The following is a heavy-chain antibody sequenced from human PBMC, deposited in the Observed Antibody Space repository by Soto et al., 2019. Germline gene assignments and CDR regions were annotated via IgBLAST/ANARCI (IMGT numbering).Heavy chain of an antibody. J-gene: IGHJ4*02. Sequence: ASVKVSCKASGYTFTSYSMHWVRQAPGQRLEWMGWINAGNGNTKYSRKFQGRVTITRDTSASTAYMELSSLRSEDTAVYYCARDIVLMVYAMDYWGQGTLVTVS. D-gene: IGHD2-8*01. CDR3: ARDIVLMVYAMDY. CDR1: GYTFTSYS. V-gene: IGHV1-3*01. CDR2: INAGNGNT.